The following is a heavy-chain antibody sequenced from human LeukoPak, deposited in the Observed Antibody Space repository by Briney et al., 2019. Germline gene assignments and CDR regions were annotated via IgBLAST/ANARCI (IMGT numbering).Heavy chain of an antibody. CDR3: AAATRTLYF. Sequence: GGSLRLSCVASGLTFSSYAMNWVRQAPGKGLEWVSVIGGSGNTTYYADSVKGRFTISRDNSKNTLYLQMHSLRAEDMAIYYCAAATRTLYFWGQGTLVTVSS. CDR2: IGGSGNTT. J-gene: IGHJ4*02. D-gene: IGHD1-14*01. V-gene: IGHV3-23*01. CDR1: GLTFSSYA.